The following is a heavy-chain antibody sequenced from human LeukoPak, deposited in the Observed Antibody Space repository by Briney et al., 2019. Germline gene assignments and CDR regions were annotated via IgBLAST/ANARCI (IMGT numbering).Heavy chain of an antibody. V-gene: IGHV3-66*01. CDR3: ARLTVPGQLDY. CDR2: IYSDGST. CDR1: GFTVSSNY. Sequence: PGGSLRLSCAASGFTVSSNYMNWVRRAPGKGLEWVSVIYSDGSTYYTDSVKGRFTISRDNSKNTLYLQMNRLRVEDTAVYYCARLTVPGQLDYWGQGTLVTVSS. J-gene: IGHJ4*02. D-gene: IGHD1-1*01.